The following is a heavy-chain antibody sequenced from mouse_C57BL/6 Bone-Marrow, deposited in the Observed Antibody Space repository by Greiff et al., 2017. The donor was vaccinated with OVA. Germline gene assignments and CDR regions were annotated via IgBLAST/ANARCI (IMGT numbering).Heavy chain of an antibody. CDR2: INPDSSTI. CDR3: ALDGYYSWFAY. CDR1: GIDFSRYW. D-gene: IGHD2-3*01. Sequence: EVKLLQSGGGLMQPGGSLKLSCAASGIDFSRYWMSWVRRAPGKGLEWIGEINPDSSTINYAPSLKDKFIISRDNAKNTLYLQMSKVRSEDTALYYCALDGYYSWFAYWGQGTLVTVSA. V-gene: IGHV4-1*01. J-gene: IGHJ3*01.